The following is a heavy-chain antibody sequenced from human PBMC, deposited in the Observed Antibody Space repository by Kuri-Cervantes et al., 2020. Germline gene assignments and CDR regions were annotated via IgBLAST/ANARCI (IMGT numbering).Heavy chain of an antibody. Sequence: LSLTCAASGFTFSSYGMHWVRQAPGKGLEWVAVISYDGSNKYYADSVKGRFTISRDNSKNTLYLQMNSLRAEDTAVYYCARDVGTAVVGALGAFDIWGQGTMVTVSS. CDR1: GFTFSSYG. J-gene: IGHJ3*02. CDR3: ARDVGTAVVGALGAFDI. CDR2: ISYDGSNK. V-gene: IGHV3-30*03. D-gene: IGHD4-23*01.